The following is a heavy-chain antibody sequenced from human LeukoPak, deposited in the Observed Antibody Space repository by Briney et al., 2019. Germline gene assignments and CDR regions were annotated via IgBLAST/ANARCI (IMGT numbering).Heavy chain of an antibody. J-gene: IGHJ4*02. CDR2: MNQDGSEK. CDR1: GFTFSTYW. V-gene: IGHV3-7*01. Sequence: GGSLRLSCAASGFTFSTYWMSWVRQAPGKGLEWVANMNQDGSEKYYVDSVKGRFTISRDNTKNSLYLQMSSLRAEDTAVYYCARNGFSYSDYWGQGTLVTVSS. CDR3: ARNGFSYSDY. D-gene: IGHD5-18*01.